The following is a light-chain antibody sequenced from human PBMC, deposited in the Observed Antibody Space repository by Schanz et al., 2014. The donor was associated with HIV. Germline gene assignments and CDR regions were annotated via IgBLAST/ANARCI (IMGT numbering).Light chain of an antibody. Sequence: EIVMTQSPVTLSVSPGERATLSCRASQSVSSNLAWYQQKPGQPPRLLIYGASTRATGIPARFSGSGSGTEFTLIISSLQSEDFAVYYCQQYNNWPPITFDQGTRLEIK. CDR3: QQYNNWPPIT. CDR2: GAS. CDR1: QSVSSN. V-gene: IGKV3-15*01. J-gene: IGKJ5*01.